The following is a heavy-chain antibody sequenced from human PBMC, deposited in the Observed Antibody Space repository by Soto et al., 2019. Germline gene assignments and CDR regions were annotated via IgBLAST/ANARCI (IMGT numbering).Heavy chain of an antibody. J-gene: IGHJ6*02. D-gene: IGHD3-9*01. V-gene: IGHV4-4*07. CDR2: VSTNGAT. CDR3: ARADYEILTGSYAMDV. CDR1: DDFISSYY. Sequence: SETLSLTCTVSDDFISSYYWNWIRQPAGKGLEWIGRVSTNGATNYNPSLESRVTMSVDTSKNQFSLKLTPVTAADTAVYFCARADYEILTGSYAMDVWGQGTTVTVSS.